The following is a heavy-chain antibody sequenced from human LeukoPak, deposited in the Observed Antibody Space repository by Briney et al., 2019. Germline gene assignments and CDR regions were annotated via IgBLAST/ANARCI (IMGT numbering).Heavy chain of an antibody. J-gene: IGHJ4*02. CDR1: GYTFTSYD. Sequence: GASVKVSCKASGYTFTSYDINWVRQATGQGLEWMGWMNPNSGNTGYAQKFQGRVTMTRNTSISTAYMELSSLRSEDTAVYYCAKDNGDYEAPVDYWGQGTLVTVSS. CDR3: AKDNGDYEAPVDY. CDR2: MNPNSGNT. V-gene: IGHV1-8*01. D-gene: IGHD4-17*01.